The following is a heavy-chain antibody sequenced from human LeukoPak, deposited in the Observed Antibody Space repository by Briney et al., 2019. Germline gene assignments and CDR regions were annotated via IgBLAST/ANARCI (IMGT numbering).Heavy chain of an antibody. D-gene: IGHD3-10*01. CDR1: GYTFTSYE. Sequence: ASVKVSCKASGYTFTSYEVNWVRQATGQGLEWMGWMNPNSGNTGYAQKFQGRVTMTRDTSISTAYMELSRLRSDDTAVYYCARGGYYYGSGSYLGVWGKGTTVTISS. J-gene: IGHJ6*04. CDR2: MNPNSGNT. CDR3: ARGGYYYGSGSYLGV. V-gene: IGHV1-8*02.